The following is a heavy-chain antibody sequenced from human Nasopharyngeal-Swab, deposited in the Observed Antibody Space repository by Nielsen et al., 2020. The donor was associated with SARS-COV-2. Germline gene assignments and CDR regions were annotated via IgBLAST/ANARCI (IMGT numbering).Heavy chain of an antibody. Sequence: WIRQPPGKGLEWIGSIYYSGSTYYNPSLKSRVTISVDTSKNQFSLKLSSVTAADTAVYYCARRILCDGMDVWGQGTTVTVSS. J-gene: IGHJ6*02. CDR2: IYYSGST. CDR3: ARRILCDGMDV. V-gene: IGHV4-39*07. D-gene: IGHD2-15*01.